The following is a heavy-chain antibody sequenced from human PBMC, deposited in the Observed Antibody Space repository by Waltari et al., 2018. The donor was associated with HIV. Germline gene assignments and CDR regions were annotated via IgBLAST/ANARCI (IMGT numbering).Heavy chain of an antibody. Sequence: QVQLVQSGAEVKKPGASVKVSCKASGYTFTGYYMHWVRQAPGQGLEWMGGHNPNSVGTSDGQKVQGRVTMTRDTAISTADMELSRLRSDDTAVYYCARGWGQGSSDYYYGMDVWGQGTTVTVSS. CDR2: HNPNSVGT. J-gene: IGHJ6*02. CDR1: GYTFTGYY. CDR3: ARGWGQGSSDYYYGMDV. V-gene: IGHV1-2*02. D-gene: IGHD1-26*01.